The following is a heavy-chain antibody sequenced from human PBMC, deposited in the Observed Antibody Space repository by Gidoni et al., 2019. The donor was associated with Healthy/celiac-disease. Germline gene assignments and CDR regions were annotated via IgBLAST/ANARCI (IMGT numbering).Heavy chain of an antibody. CDR2: INAGNGNT. CDR3: ARDRFRRACSSTSCPGGAFDI. J-gene: IGHJ3*02. CDR1: GYPFTSYA. D-gene: IGHD2-2*01. V-gene: IGHV1-3*01. Sequence: QVQLVQSGAEVKKPGASVKVSCKASGYPFTSYAMHWVRQAPGQRLEWMGWINAGNGNTKYSQKFQGRVTITRDTSASTAYMELSSLRSEDTAVYYCARDRFRRACSSTSCPGGAFDIWGQGTMVTVSS.